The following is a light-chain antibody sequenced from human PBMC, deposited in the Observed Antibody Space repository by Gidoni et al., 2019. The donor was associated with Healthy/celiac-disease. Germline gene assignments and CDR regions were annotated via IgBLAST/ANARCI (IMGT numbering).Light chain of an antibody. V-gene: IGLV3-21*02. CDR2: DDS. CDR1: NLGRKS. Sequence: SYVLTQPPSVSGAPGQTARITGGGNNLGRKSVHWYQQKPGQAPVLVVDDDSERPSGIPARFSGSNSGNTATLTISRVEAGDEADYYCQVWDSSSDHVVFGGGTKLTVL. CDR3: QVWDSSSDHVV. J-gene: IGLJ2*01.